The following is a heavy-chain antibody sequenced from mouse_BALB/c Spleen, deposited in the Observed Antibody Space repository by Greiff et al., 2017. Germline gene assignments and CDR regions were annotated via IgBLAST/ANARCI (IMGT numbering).Heavy chain of an antibody. V-gene: IGHV3-5*02. D-gene: IGHD4-1*02. CDR2: IYYSCTI. CDR1: GFSITTGNYS. Sequence: EVKLLESGPGLVKPSQTVSLTCTVTGFSITTGNYSWSWIRQFPGILLEWIGYIYYSCTITSNPSLPSRTTITRDTSKNQFFLEMNSLTAEDTATYYGARDQLGRYDYYAMDYWGQGTTGTVAS. J-gene: IGHJ4*01. CDR3: ARDQLGRYDYYAMDY.